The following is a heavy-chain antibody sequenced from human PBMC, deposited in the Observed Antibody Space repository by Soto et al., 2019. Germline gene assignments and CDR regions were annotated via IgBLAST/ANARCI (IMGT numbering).Heavy chain of an antibody. CDR2: IYATGTT. D-gene: IGHD1-1*01. Sequence: QVQLQESGPGLVKPSETLSLTCTVSGASISGYYWSWIRKSAGKGLEWIGRIYATGTTDYNPSSKSRVMMSVDTSKKQFSLRLRSVTAADTAVYYCVRDGTKTLRDWFDPWGQGISVTVSS. CDR3: VRDGTKTLRDWFDP. V-gene: IGHV4-4*07. J-gene: IGHJ5*02. CDR1: GASISGYY.